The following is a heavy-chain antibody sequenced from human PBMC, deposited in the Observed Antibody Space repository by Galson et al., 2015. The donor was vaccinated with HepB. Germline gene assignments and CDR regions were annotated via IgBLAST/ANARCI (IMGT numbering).Heavy chain of an antibody. J-gene: IGHJ3*02. D-gene: IGHD2-2*01. CDR1: GYTFTSYG. CDR2: ISAYNGNT. CDR3: ARAYCSSTSCYSKRADAFDI. Sequence: SVKVSCKASGYTFTSYGISWVRQAPGQGLEWMGWISAYNGNTNYAQKLQGRVTMTTDTSTSTAYMELRSLRSDDTAVYYCARAYCSSTSCYSKRADAFDIWGQGTMVTVSS. V-gene: IGHV1-18*04.